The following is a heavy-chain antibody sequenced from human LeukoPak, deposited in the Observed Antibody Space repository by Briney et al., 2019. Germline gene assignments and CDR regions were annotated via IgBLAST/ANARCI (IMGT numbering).Heavy chain of an antibody. Sequence: GGSLRLSCAASGFTFSSYAMSWVRQAPGKGLEWVSAISGSGGGTYYADSVKGRFTISRDNSKNTLYLQMNSLRAEDTAVYYCAKGSYYYGSGSYFWFDPWGQGTLVTVSS. CDR1: GFTFSSYA. V-gene: IGHV3-23*01. CDR2: ISGSGGGT. D-gene: IGHD3-10*01. J-gene: IGHJ5*02. CDR3: AKGSYYYGSGSYFWFDP.